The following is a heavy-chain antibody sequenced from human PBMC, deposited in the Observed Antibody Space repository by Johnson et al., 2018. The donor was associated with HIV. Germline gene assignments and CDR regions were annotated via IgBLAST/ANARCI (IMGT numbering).Heavy chain of an antibody. D-gene: IGHD3-10*01. CDR1: GFIFSNAW. Sequence: EVQLVESGGGLVKPGGSLRLSCAVSGFIFSNAWMSWVRQAPGKGLEWVGRVKSKNDGGTTEYGAPVKGRFTISRDESKNMMYLQMNSLKTEDTDVYYCTTEWEYDYGSGKRDAFDIWGQGTMVTVSS. CDR2: VKSKNDGGTT. V-gene: IGHV3-15*01. CDR3: TTEWEYDYGSGKRDAFDI. J-gene: IGHJ3*02.